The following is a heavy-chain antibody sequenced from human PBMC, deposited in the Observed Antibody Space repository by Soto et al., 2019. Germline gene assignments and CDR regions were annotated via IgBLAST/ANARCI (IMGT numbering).Heavy chain of an antibody. Sequence: GGSLRLSCAASGFTVSDNYMNWVRQAPGKGLEWVSVIYSGGSTYYTDSVKGRFTISRDNAKNSVYLQINSLRAEDTAVYFCARDCSGGSCYPGMDVWGQGTTVTVSS. J-gene: IGHJ6*02. V-gene: IGHV3-53*01. D-gene: IGHD2-15*01. CDR1: GFTVSDNY. CDR2: IYSGGST. CDR3: ARDCSGGSCYPGMDV.